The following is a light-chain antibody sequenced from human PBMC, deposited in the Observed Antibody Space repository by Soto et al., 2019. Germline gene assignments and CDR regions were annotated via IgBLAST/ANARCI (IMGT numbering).Light chain of an antibody. V-gene: IGLV2-14*01. Sequence: QSVLTQPASVSGSPGQSITISCTGTSSDVGGYNYVSWYQQHPGKAPKLMIYDVSNRPSGVSNRFSGSKSGNTASLTISGLQAEDEADYYCSSNTSSSTRYGFGTGTKVTVL. CDR2: DVS. J-gene: IGLJ1*01. CDR1: SSDVGGYNY. CDR3: SSNTSSSTRYG.